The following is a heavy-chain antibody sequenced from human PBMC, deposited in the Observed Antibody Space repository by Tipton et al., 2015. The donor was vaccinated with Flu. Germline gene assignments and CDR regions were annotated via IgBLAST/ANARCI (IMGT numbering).Heavy chain of an antibody. CDR3: ARELGISGVAYVLVWDY. Sequence: GSLRLSCAASGFTFSSYWMSWVRQAPEKGLEWVANIKQDGSEKYYVDSVKGRFTISRDNAKNSLYLQMNSLRAEDTAVYYCARELGISGVAYVLVWDYWGQGTLVTVSS. J-gene: IGHJ4*02. D-gene: IGHD7-27*01. V-gene: IGHV3-7*01. CDR2: IKQDGSEK. CDR1: GFTFSSYW.